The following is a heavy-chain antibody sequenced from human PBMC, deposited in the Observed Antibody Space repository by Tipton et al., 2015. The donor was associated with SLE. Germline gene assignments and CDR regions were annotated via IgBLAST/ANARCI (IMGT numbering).Heavy chain of an antibody. Sequence: GLVKPSETLSLTCAVYGGSFSGYYWSWIRQPPGKGLEWIGEINHSGSTNYNPSLKSRVTISVDTSKNQFSLKLSSVTAADTAVYYCARDYGDVIWGQGTLVTVSS. CDR1: GGSFSGYY. V-gene: IGHV4-34*01. CDR2: INHSGST. J-gene: IGHJ4*02. CDR3: ARDYGDVI. D-gene: IGHD4-17*01.